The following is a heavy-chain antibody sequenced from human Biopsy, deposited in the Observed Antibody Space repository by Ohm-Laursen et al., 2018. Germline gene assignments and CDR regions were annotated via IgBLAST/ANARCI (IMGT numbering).Heavy chain of an antibody. Sequence: SDTLSLTCTVSGDSVTKYYWSWIRQPPGKGLEWIGHIYYSVMTNYNPSHQSRVSISVDASRNQVSLTLSSVTAADTAVYYCARDSGILNYGNFKYYHYYGMDVWGQGTKVTVSS. D-gene: IGHD4-11*01. V-gene: IGHV4-59*02. CDR2: IYYSVMT. CDR1: GDSVTKYY. J-gene: IGHJ6*02. CDR3: ARDSGILNYGNFKYYHYYGMDV.